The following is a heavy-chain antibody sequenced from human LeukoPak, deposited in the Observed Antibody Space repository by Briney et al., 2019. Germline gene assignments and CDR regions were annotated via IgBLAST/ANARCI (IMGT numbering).Heavy chain of an antibody. Sequence: GGSLRLSCAASGFTFYDYAMHWVRQAPGKGVEGVSGISWNSGSIVYADSVKGRFTISRDSAKNSLYLQMNSLRAEDTALYYCAKDRSYQQLGYFDYWGQGTLVTVSS. V-gene: IGHV3-9*01. J-gene: IGHJ4*02. CDR1: GFTFYDYA. CDR3: AKDRSYQQLGYFDY. D-gene: IGHD6-13*01. CDR2: ISWNSGSI.